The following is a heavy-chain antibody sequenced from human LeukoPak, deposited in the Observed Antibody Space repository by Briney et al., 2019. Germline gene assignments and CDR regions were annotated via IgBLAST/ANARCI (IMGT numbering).Heavy chain of an antibody. CDR3: ASLSPQFGSNDAFDI. CDR1: GFTFSSYA. J-gene: IGHJ3*02. V-gene: IGHV3-30*01. CDR2: ISYDGSNK. Sequence: PGRSLRLSCAASGFTFSSYAMHWVRQAPGKGLEWVAVISYDGSNKYYADSVKGRFTISRDNSKNTLYLQMNSLRAEDTAVYYCASLSPQFGSNDAFDIWGQGTMVTVYS. D-gene: IGHD3-10*01.